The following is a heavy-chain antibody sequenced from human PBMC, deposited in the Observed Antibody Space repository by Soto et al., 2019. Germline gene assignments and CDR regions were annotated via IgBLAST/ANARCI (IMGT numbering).Heavy chain of an antibody. J-gene: IGHJ5*02. D-gene: IGHD3-10*01. Sequence: SETLSLTCAVYGGSFSGYYWSWIRQPPGNGLEWIGEINHSGSTNYNPSLKSRVTISVDTSKNQFSLKLSSVTAADTAVYYCARTYYYGSGSPSWGQGTLVTVSS. CDR2: INHSGST. CDR1: GGSFSGYY. V-gene: IGHV4-34*01. CDR3: ARTYYYGSGSPS.